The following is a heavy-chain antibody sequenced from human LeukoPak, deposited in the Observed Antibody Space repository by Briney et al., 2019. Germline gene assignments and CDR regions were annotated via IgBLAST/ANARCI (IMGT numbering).Heavy chain of an antibody. J-gene: IGHJ4*02. V-gene: IGHV4-31*03. CDR2: IYYSGST. D-gene: IGHD3-22*01. CDR1: GGSISSGGYY. Sequence: SETLSLTCTVSGGSISSGGYYWSWIRQHPGKGLEWIGYIYYSGSTYYNPSLKSRVTISVDTSKNQFSLKLSSVTAADTAVYYCARGSSYYYGSSGYYQNFDYWGQGTLVTVSS. CDR3: ARGSSYYYGSSGYYQNFDY.